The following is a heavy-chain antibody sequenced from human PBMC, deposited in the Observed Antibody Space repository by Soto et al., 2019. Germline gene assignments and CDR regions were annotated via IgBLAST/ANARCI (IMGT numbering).Heavy chain of an antibody. Sequence: GGSLRLSCAASGFTFSNSWMHSVRQVSGKGLEGVSRINADGTSTRYADSVKSRFTISRDNSKNTLYLHVNSLSAADTAVYYCVKGLARGVVEPRFYFDSWGQGALVTVSS. CDR2: INADGTST. CDR1: GFTFSNSW. D-gene: IGHD3-10*01. CDR3: VKGLARGVVEPRFYFDS. J-gene: IGHJ4*02. V-gene: IGHV3-74*01.